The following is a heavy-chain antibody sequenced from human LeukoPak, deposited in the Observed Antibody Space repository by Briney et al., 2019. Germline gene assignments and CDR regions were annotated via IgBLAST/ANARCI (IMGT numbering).Heavy chain of an antibody. J-gene: IGHJ4*02. CDR1: GFTFGDYA. D-gene: IGHD3-3*01. V-gene: IGHV3-49*04. CDR2: IRNKAYGETT. Sequence: GRSLRLSCITSGFTFGDYAMTWVRQAPGKGLEWVGFIRNKAYGETTEYAASVKGRFTISRDDSKSIAYLQMNSLKTEDTAVYYCSRVAFWVQNNDFWSGYPDYWGQGTLVTVSS. CDR3: SRVAFWVQNNDFWSGYPDY.